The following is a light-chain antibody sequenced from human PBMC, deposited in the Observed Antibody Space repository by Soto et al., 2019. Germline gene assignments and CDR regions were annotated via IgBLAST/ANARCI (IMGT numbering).Light chain of an antibody. V-gene: IGLV2-14*01. CDR2: DVT. CDR3: ASYTNRHTLV. Sequence: QSALTQPASVSESPGQSITISCTGTSSDVGGYDYVSWYQQHPGKAPKVMIYDVTKRPSGVSNRFSGSKSGNTASLTISGLQAEDEADYYCASYTNRHTLVFGGGTKVTVL. J-gene: IGLJ2*01. CDR1: SSDVGGYDY.